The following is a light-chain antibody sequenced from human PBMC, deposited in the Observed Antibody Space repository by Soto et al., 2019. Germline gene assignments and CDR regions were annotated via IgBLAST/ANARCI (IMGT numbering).Light chain of an antibody. CDR2: AAS. J-gene: IGKJ2*01. CDR1: QSISSE. V-gene: IGKV3-15*01. CDR3: QQGHNWPLP. Sequence: EIVMTQSPATLSVSPGESATLSCRASQSISSELAWYQQKPGQPPRLLIYAASTRATGVPARFTGSGSGSDFTLTISGLQSEDFAVYYCQQGHNWPLPFGQGTRLEI.